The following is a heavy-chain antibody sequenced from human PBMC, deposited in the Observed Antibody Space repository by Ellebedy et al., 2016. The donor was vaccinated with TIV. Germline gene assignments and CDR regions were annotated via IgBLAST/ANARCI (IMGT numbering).Heavy chain of an antibody. D-gene: IGHD3-10*01. CDR2: ISFDGSSK. CDR1: GFTFNTYG. Sequence: GGSLRLXXAASGFTFNTYGMHWVRQAPGKGLEWVALISFDGSSKYYADSVKGRFTISRDNSRNTLNLQMNILRSEDTAVYYCAKDKGSGTYYNLYYGMDVWGQGTTVTVSS. CDR3: AKDKGSGTYYNLYYGMDV. J-gene: IGHJ6*02. V-gene: IGHV3-30*18.